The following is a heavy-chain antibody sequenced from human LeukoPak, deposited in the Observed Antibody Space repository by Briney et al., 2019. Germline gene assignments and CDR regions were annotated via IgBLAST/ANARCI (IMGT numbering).Heavy chain of an antibody. CDR1: GGSISIYY. V-gene: IGHV4-59*01. CDR2: IYNSGST. D-gene: IGHD6-19*01. CDR3: ARFKRAGGWSYFDY. Sequence: SSETLSLTCTVSGGSISIYYWSWIRQPPGKGLEWIGHIYNSGSTNYSPSLKSRVTISVDTSKNRFSLKLSSVTAADTAVYYCARFKRAGGWSYFDYWGQGTLVTVSS. J-gene: IGHJ4*02.